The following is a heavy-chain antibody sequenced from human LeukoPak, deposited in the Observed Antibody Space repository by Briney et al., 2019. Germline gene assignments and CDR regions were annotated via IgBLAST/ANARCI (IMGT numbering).Heavy chain of an antibody. J-gene: IGHJ4*02. CDR1: GFTFSSNS. CDR2: ISSSSSYN. Sequence: GGYLRFSCAASGFTFSSNSMNWVRQAPGKGLEWVSSISSSSSYNYYEDSVKGRITISRDTAKNSLYLQMNSLRTEDTAVYYCARDNAAAAGTRFAYWGQGTLVTVSS. CDR3: ARDNAAAAGTRFAY. D-gene: IGHD6-13*01. V-gene: IGHV3-21*01.